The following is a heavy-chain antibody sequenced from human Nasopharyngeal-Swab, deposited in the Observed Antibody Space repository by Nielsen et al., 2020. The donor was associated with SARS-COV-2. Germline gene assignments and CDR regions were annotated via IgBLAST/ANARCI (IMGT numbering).Heavy chain of an antibody. V-gene: IGHV4-34*01. CDR3: ARGGGEAARYYFDY. CDR1: GGSISSYY. Sequence: GSLRLSCTVSGGSISSYYWSWIRQPPGKGLEWIGKINHSGSTNYNPSLKSRVTISVDTSKNQFSLKLSSVTAADTAVYYCARGGGEAARYYFDYWGQGTLVTVSS. D-gene: IGHD6-6*01. J-gene: IGHJ4*02. CDR2: INHSGST.